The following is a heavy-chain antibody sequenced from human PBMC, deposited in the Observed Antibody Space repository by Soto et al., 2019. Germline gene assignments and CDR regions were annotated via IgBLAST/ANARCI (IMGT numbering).Heavy chain of an antibody. Sequence: PSETLSLTCTVSGGSISSYYWSWIRQPPGKGLEWIGYIYYSGSTNYNPSLKSRVTISVDTSKNQFSLKLSSVTAADTAVYYCARGGYDFWSGSSGDYYYGMDVWGQGTTVTVSS. CDR1: GGSISSYY. D-gene: IGHD3-3*01. J-gene: IGHJ6*02. V-gene: IGHV4-59*01. CDR3: ARGGYDFWSGSSGDYYYGMDV. CDR2: IYYSGST.